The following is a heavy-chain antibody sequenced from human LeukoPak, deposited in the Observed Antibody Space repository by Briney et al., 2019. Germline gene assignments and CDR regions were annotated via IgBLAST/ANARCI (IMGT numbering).Heavy chain of an antibody. V-gene: IGHV4-4*07. Sequence: PSETLSLTCTVSGGSISSYYWSGIRHPAGKGLEWIGRIYTSGSTNYNPSLKSRVTMSVDTSKNQFSLKLSSVTAADTAVYYCARGSQGHYYGSGANRWFDTWGQGTLVTVSS. CDR3: ARGSQGHYYGSGANRWFDT. CDR1: GGSISSYY. J-gene: IGHJ5*02. CDR2: IYTSGST. D-gene: IGHD3-10*01.